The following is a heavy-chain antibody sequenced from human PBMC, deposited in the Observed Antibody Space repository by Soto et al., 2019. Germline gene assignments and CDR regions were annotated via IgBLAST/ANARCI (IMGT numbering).Heavy chain of an antibody. CDR2: IYYSGST. CDR1: GGSISSYY. V-gene: IGHV4-59*01. CDR3: ARAGLRIAAPEFDY. Sequence: SETLSLTCTVSGGSISSYYWSWIRQPPGKGLEWIGYIYYSGSTNYNPSLKSRVTISVDTSKNQFSLKLSSVTAADTAVYYCARAGLRIAAPEFDYWGQGTLVTASS. J-gene: IGHJ4*02. D-gene: IGHD6-6*01.